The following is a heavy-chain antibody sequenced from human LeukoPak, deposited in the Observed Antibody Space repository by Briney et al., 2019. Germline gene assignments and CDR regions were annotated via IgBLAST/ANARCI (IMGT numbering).Heavy chain of an antibody. Sequence: SETLSLTCAVYGGTFSGYYWSWIRQPPGKRLEWVGESNDSGGTNYNPSLKSRVTISADKSKNQFSLKLSSVTAADTAVYYCARGQCTSTSCDPGHFDFWGQGTQVTVSS. CDR2: SNDSGGT. CDR3: ARGQCTSTSCDPGHFDF. J-gene: IGHJ4*02. CDR1: GGTFSGYY. D-gene: IGHD2-2*01. V-gene: IGHV4-34*01.